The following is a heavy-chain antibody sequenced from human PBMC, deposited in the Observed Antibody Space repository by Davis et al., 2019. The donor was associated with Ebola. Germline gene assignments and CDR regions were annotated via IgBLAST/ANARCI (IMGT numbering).Heavy chain of an antibody. V-gene: IGHV3-73*01. Sequence: GESLKISCAASGLTFSDSAMHWVRQASGRGLEWVGRIRSKANSYATTYAASVKGRFTISRDDSENTAYLQMNSLKMDDTAVYYCTNRKNEYWGQGTLVTVSS. CDR2: IRSKANSYAT. CDR1: GLTFSDSA. J-gene: IGHJ4*02. CDR3: TNRKNEY.